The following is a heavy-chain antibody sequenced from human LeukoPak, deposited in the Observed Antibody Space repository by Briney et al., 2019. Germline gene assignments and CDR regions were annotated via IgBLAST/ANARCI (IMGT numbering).Heavy chain of an antibody. CDR3: AKSGSGSYYVY. D-gene: IGHD1-26*01. V-gene: IGHV3-33*06. CDR2: IWYDGSNK. CDR1: GFTFSSYG. Sequence: GGSLRLSCAASGFTFSSYGMHWVRQAPGKGLEWVAVIWYDGSNKYYADSVKGRFTISRDNSKNTLYLQMNSLRVEDTAMYYCAKSGSGSYYVYWGQGILVTASS. J-gene: IGHJ4*02.